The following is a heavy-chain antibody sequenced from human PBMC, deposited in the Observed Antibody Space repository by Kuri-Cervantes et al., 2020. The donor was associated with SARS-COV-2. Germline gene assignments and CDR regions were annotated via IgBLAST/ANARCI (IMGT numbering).Heavy chain of an antibody. D-gene: IGHD6-13*01. J-gene: IGHJ1*01. Sequence: SETLSPTCTVSGGSISSGSYNWSWIRQPPGKGLEWFGEINHRGSTNYNPSLKSRITISVDTSKNQFSLKLSSVTSADTAVYYCARVPEGGYSFQHWGQGTLVTVSS. CDR3: ARVPEGGYSFQH. CDR1: GGSISSGSYN. CDR2: INHRGST. V-gene: IGHV4-39*01.